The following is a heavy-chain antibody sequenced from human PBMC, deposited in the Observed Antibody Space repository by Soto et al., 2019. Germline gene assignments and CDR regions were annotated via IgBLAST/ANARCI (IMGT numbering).Heavy chain of an antibody. J-gene: IGHJ4*02. V-gene: IGHV3-15*07. CDR3: TSSPVRYYYDSSGYPTTHPNYFDY. CDR2: IKSKTDGGTT. Sequence: GGSLRLSCAASGFTFSNAWMNWVRQAPGKGLEWVGRIKSKTDGGTTDYAAPVKGRFTISRDDSKNTLYLQMNSLKTEDTAVYYCTSSPVRYYYDSSGYPTTHPNYFDYWGQGTLVTVSS. CDR1: GFTFSNAW. D-gene: IGHD3-22*01.